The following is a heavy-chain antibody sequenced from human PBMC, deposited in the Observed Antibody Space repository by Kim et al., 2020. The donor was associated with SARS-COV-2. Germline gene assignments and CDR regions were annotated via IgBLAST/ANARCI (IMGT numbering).Heavy chain of an antibody. CDR2: IYPGDSDT. Sequence: GESLKISCKGSGYSFATYWIGWVRQMPGKGLEWMGIIYPGDSDTRYSPSFQGQVTISADKSISTAYLQWSSLKASDTAMYYCARRMGYCSGGSCPWDAFDIWGQGTMVTVSS. D-gene: IGHD2-15*01. CDR1: GYSFATYW. CDR3: ARRMGYCSGGSCPWDAFDI. V-gene: IGHV5-51*01. J-gene: IGHJ3*02.